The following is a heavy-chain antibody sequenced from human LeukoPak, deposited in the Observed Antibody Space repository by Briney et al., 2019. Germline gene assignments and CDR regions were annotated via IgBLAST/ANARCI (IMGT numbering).Heavy chain of an antibody. Sequence: GGSLRLSCAASGFTFSSYAMHWVRQAPGKGLEWVAVISYDGSNKYYADSVKGRFTISRDNSKNTLYLQMNGLRAEDTAVYYCARDSCGGDRSIPGYFDYWGQGTLVTVSS. CDR1: GFTFSSYA. CDR3: ARDSCGGDRSIPGYFDY. V-gene: IGHV3-30-3*01. D-gene: IGHD2-21*02. J-gene: IGHJ4*02. CDR2: ISYDGSNK.